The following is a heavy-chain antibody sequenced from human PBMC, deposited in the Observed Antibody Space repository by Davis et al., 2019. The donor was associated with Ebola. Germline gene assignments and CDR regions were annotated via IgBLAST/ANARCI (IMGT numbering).Heavy chain of an antibody. CDR1: GFTASSNH. Sequence: GGPLRLSCPASGFTASSNHMSWVRQVPGKGLEWVSVIYDSSTAYADSVKGRFTISRDNSKNSLYLRMNSLTTEDTALYYCGKADCGGDCRVVDFWGQGTLVTVSS. CDR3: GKADCGGDCRVVDF. CDR2: IYDSST. J-gene: IGHJ4*02. V-gene: IGHV3-53*05. D-gene: IGHD2-21*02.